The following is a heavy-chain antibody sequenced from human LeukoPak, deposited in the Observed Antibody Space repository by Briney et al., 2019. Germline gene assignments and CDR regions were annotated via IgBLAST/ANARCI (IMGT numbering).Heavy chain of an antibody. D-gene: IGHD2-2*01. Sequence: PGGSLRLSCAASGFTFSSYAMNWVRQAPGKGLEWVSVISVSGGGTFYADSVKGRFIISRDNSKNTLYLQMNSLRAEDTAVYYCAKDFVPAAMFAWFDDGGQGTLVTVSS. V-gene: IGHV3-23*01. CDR3: AKDFVPAAMFAWFDD. J-gene: IGHJ4*02. CDR2: ISVSGGGT. CDR1: GFTFSSYA.